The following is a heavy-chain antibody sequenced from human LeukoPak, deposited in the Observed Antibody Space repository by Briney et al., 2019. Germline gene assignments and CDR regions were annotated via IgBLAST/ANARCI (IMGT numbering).Heavy chain of an antibody. D-gene: IGHD3-22*01. J-gene: IGHJ5*02. CDR3: ASSSGSSNWFDP. Sequence: GRSLRLSRSASGFTLRNNYVARVRQAPGEGLEWISIIHSAGNTYYADSVKGRFTISRDNSKNTLYLQMNSLTAEDTAVYYCASSSGSSNWFDPWGQGTLVTVSS. CDR1: GFTLRNNY. CDR2: IHSAGNT. V-gene: IGHV3-53*01.